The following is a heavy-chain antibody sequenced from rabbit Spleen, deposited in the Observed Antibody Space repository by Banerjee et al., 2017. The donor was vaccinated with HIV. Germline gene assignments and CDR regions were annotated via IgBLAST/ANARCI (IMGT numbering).Heavy chain of an antibody. D-gene: IGHD6-1*01. J-gene: IGHJ4*01. Sequence: QSLEESGGDLGKPGASLTLTCTASGVSFSSSSYMCWVRQAPGKGLEWIACIDTGSSGFTYFATWAKGRFTCSKTSSTTVTLQMTRLTAADTATYFCVRDQARMLDLWGPGTLVTVS. CDR2: IDTGSSGFT. CDR3: VRDQARMLDL. CDR1: GVSFSSSSY. V-gene: IGHV1S40*01.